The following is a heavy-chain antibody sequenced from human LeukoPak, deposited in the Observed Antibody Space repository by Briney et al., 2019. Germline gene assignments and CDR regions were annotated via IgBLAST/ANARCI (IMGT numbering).Heavy chain of an antibody. V-gene: IGHV3-15*01. CDR3: MSDLDN. CDR2: IKTKGEGGTV. CDR1: GFTFSNAW. J-gene: IGHJ4*02. Sequence: PGGSLRLSCATSGFTFSNAWMTWVRQAQGKGLEWVGRIKTKGEGGTVDYAAPVKGRFTISRDDSKNTLYLHMNSLKTEDTAIYYCMSDLDNWGQGTLVTVSS.